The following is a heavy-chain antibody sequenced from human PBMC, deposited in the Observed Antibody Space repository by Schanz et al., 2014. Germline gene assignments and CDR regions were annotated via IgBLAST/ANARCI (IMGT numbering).Heavy chain of an antibody. D-gene: IGHD6-19*01. Sequence: QAHLAQFPSEVTYPAASVKLSCTSSGYTFTSYGLNWLRQAPGQGLEWMGWISAYHGDTNYALKLQGRVTMTTDTSTSTAYMELSSLRSDDTAVYYCARGGYSSGWYDRDIAHFDYWGQGTLVTVSS. CDR2: ISAYHGDT. V-gene: IGHV1-18*01. J-gene: IGHJ4*02. CDR1: GYTFTSYG. CDR3: ARGGYSSGWYDRDIAHFDY.